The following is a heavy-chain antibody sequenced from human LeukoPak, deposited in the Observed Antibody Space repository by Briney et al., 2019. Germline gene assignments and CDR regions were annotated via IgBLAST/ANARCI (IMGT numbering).Heavy chain of an antibody. D-gene: IGHD3-9*01. J-gene: IGHJ5*02. CDR2: ISAYNGNT. CDR3: ARDVALRYLVDRNWFDP. V-gene: IGHV1-18*01. Sequence: ASVKVSCKASGYTFTSYGISWVRQDPGHGLEWMGWISAYNGNTNYAQKLQGRVTMTTDTSTSTAYMELRSLRSDDPAVYYCARDVALRYLVDRNWFDPWGQGPLVSVSS. CDR1: GYTFTSYG.